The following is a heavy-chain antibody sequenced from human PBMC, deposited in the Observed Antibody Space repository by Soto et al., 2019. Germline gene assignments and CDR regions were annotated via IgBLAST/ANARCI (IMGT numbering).Heavy chain of an antibody. Sequence: QVQLVQSGAEVKKPGSSVKVSCKASGGTFSSYAISWVRQAPGQGLEGMGGIIPIFGTANYAQKFQGRVTITADKSTSTAYMELSSLRSEDTAVYYCARGAYCSGGSCYVVARYWGQGTLVTVSS. D-gene: IGHD2-15*01. CDR2: IIPIFGTA. V-gene: IGHV1-69*06. CDR1: GGTFSSYA. CDR3: ARGAYCSGGSCYVVARY. J-gene: IGHJ4*02.